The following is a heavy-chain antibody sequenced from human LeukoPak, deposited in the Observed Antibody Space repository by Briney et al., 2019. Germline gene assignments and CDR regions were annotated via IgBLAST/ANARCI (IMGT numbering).Heavy chain of an antibody. CDR1: GYTFTSYA. CDR2: INAGNGNT. Sequence: ASVKVSCKASGYTFTSYAMHWVRQAPGQRLEWMGWINAGNGNTKYPQKFQGRVTITRDTSASTAYMELSSLRSEDTAVYYCARELYDSSGYPFDYWGQGTLVTVSS. J-gene: IGHJ4*02. V-gene: IGHV1-3*01. D-gene: IGHD3-22*01. CDR3: ARELYDSSGYPFDY.